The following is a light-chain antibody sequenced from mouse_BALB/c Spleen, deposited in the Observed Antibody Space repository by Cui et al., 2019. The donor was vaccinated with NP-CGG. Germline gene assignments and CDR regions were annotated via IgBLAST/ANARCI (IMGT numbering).Light chain of an antibody. CDR3: ALWYSNHWV. J-gene: IGLJ1*01. V-gene: IGLV1*01. CDR2: GTN. CDR1: TEAVTTSNY. Sequence: AGDTQESALTTSPGETVTLTCRSNTEAVTTSNYANWVQEKPDHLFTGLIGGTNNRAPGVPARFSGSLIGDKAALTITGAQTEDEAIYFCALWYSNHWVFGGGTKLTVL.